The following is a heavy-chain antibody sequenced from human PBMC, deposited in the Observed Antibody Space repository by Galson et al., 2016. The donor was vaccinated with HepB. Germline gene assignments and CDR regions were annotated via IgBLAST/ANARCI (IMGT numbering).Heavy chain of an antibody. Sequence: SVKVSCKASGYTFTSYYMHWVRQAPGQGLEWVGIINPSGGSTSYAQQFQGRVTMTRDTSTSTVYMELSSLRSEDTAVYFCARVQYSYDTTRRVFYYYGMDVWGQGTTVTVSS. CDR3: ARVQYSYDTTRRVFYYYGMDV. CDR1: GYTFTSYY. D-gene: IGHD3-22*01. CDR2: INPSGGST. V-gene: IGHV1-46*01. J-gene: IGHJ6*02.